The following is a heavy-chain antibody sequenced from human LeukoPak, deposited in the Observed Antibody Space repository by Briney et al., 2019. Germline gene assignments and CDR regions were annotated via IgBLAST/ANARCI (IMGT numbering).Heavy chain of an antibody. Sequence: AETLSLTCAVYGGSFSGYYWSWIRQPPGKGLEWVGEINHSGRTNYNPSLMSRLIICADTNKNYLSIKLRYVTAADTAVYYCARLFCGADCSSDFWGQGTLVTVSS. J-gene: IGHJ4*02. V-gene: IGHV4-34*01. CDR1: GGSFSGYY. CDR2: INHSGRT. CDR3: ARLFCGADCSSDF. D-gene: IGHD2-21*02.